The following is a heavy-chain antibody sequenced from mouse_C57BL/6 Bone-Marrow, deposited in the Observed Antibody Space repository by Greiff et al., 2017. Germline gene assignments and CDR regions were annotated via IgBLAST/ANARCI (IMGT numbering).Heavy chain of an antibody. V-gene: IGHV1-55*01. J-gene: IGHJ4*01. CDR3: AGGYYGNAMDY. D-gene: IGHD2-3*01. CDR1: GYTFTSYW. CDR2: IYPGSGST. Sequence: VKLQESGAELVKPGASVKMSCKASGYTFTSYWITWVKQRPGQGLEWIGDIYPGSGSTNYNEKFKSKATLTVDTSSSTAYMQLSSLTSEDSAVYYCAGGYYGNAMDYWGQGTSVTVSS.